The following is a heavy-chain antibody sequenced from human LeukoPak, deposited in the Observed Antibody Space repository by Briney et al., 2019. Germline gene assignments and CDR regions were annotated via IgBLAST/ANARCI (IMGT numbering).Heavy chain of an antibody. Sequence: ASVKVSCKASGGTFSSFAISWVRQAPGQGLEWMGGTIPNFGTPNYAQKFQGRVTITADESTSTAYMELSSLRSEDTAVYYCARERGSGWYGHGYYMDVWGKGTTVTISS. V-gene: IGHV1-69*13. CDR2: TIPNFGTP. D-gene: IGHD6-19*01. CDR3: ARERGSGWYGHGYYMDV. CDR1: GGTFSSFA. J-gene: IGHJ6*03.